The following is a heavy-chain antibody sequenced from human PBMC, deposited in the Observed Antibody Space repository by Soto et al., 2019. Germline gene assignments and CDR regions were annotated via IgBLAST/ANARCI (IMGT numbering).Heavy chain of an antibody. J-gene: IGHJ3*02. Sequence: GASVKVSCKASGYTFTSYGISWVRQAPGQGLEWMGWISAYNGNTNYAQKLQGRVTMTTDTSTSTAYMELRSLRSDDTAVYYCARGSKRLNTNATEGAFDIWGQGTMVTVS. CDR3: ARGSKRLNTNATEGAFDI. D-gene: IGHD3-16*01. CDR1: GYTFTSYG. CDR2: ISAYNGNT. V-gene: IGHV1-18*01.